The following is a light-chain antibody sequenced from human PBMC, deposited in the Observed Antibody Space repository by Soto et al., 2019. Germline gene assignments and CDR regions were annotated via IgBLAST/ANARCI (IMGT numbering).Light chain of an antibody. J-gene: IGLJ2*01. CDR1: SSNIGNDY. CDR3: GAGDRSLSARV. CDR2: DNN. V-gene: IGLV1-51*01. Sequence: QSVLTQPPSVSAAPGQKVTISCSGSSSNIGNDYVSWYQQLPGTAPKLLIYDNNKRPSGIPDRFSGSKSGTSATLGITGLQTGDEADYYCGAGDRSLSARVFGGGTKLTVL.